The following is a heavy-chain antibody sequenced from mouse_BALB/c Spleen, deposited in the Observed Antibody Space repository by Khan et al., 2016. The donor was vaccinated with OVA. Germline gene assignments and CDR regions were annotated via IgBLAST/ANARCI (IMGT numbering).Heavy chain of an antibody. D-gene: IGHD2-3*01. CDR1: GFSLTIYG. J-gene: IGHJ4*01. CDR2: IWGDGST. CDR3: AKWGDGSTYAMDY. V-gene: IGHV2-3*01. Sequence: QVQLKESGPGLVAPSQSLAITCTVSGFSLTIYGVNWIRQPPGKGLEWLGVIWGDGSTNYHSALISRLSISKDNSKSQVFLKLNSLQTDDTATYXCAKWGDGSTYAMDYWGQGPSVTVSS.